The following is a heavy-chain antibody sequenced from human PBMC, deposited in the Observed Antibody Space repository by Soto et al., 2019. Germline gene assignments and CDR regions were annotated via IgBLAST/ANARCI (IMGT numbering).Heavy chain of an antibody. J-gene: IGHJ4*02. CDR3: ARGYYGSGRSDY. Sequence: SETLSLTCTVSGGSISSSNWWNWVRQPPGKGLEWIGEIYHSGSTNYNPSLKSRVTISVDKSKNQFSLKLDSVTAADTAVYYCARGYYGSGRSDYWGQGTLVTVSS. D-gene: IGHD3-10*01. CDR1: GGSISSSNW. CDR2: IYHSGST. V-gene: IGHV4-4*02.